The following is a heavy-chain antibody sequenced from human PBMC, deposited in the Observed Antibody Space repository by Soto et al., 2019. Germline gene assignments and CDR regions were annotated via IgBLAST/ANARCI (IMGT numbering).Heavy chain of an antibody. V-gene: IGHV1-18*01. D-gene: IGHD2-15*01. J-gene: IGHJ3*02. CDR3: ARLISWDIVVVVAATGAFDI. Sequence: QVQLVQSGAEVKKPGASVKLSCKASGYTFSSYGISWVRQAPGQGLEWMGWISAYNGNTNHAQKLQGRVTMSTDKSTSTAYMELRSLRSDDTAVYYCARLISWDIVVVVAATGAFDIWGQGTMVTVSS. CDR2: ISAYNGNT. CDR1: GYTFSSYG.